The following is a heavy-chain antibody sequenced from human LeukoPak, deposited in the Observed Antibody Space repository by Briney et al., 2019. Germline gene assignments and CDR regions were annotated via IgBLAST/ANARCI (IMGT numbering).Heavy chain of an antibody. CDR1: GFTFSSYS. V-gene: IGHV3-21*01. CDR3: ARNDILTGYYNDAFDI. J-gene: IGHJ3*02. CDR2: ISSSSSYI. D-gene: IGHD3-9*01. Sequence: GSLRLSCAASGFTFSSYSMNWVRQAPGKGLEWVSSISSSSSYIYYADSVKGRFTISRDNAKNSLYLQMNSLRAEDTAVYYCARNDILTGYYNDAFDIWGQGTMVTVSS.